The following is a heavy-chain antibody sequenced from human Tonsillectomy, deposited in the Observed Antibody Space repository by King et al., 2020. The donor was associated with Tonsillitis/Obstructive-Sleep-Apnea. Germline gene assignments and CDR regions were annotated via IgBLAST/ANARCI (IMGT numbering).Heavy chain of an antibody. CDR2: INSDGSST. CDR1: GFTFSSYW. V-gene: IGHV3-74*01. CDR3: ARGTTVVTPPYYYYMDG. D-gene: IGHD4-23*01. Sequence: DVQLVESGGGLVQPGGSLRLSCAASGFTFSSYWMHWVRQAPGKGLVWVSRINSDGSSTSYADSVKGRFTISRDNAKNTLYLQMNSLRAEDTAVYYCARGTTVVTPPYYYYMDGWGKGTTVTVSS. J-gene: IGHJ6*03.